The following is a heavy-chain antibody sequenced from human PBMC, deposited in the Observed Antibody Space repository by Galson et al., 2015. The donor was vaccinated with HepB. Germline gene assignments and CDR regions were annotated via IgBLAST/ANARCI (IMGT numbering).Heavy chain of an antibody. CDR3: AKARVYVAATTLSDF. Sequence: SLRLSCAASGFTFSNYGMNWFRQAPGKGLEWVSSTSDSGQNTYYADSVKGRFTISRDNSKNMLFLQMNNLRAEDTAIYYCAKARVYVAATTLSDFWGQGSLVTVSS. D-gene: IGHD6-13*01. J-gene: IGHJ4*02. V-gene: IGHV3-23*01. CDR2: TSDSGQNT. CDR1: GFTFSNYG.